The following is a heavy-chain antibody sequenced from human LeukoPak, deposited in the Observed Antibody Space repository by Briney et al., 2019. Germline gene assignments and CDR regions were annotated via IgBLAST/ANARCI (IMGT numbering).Heavy chain of an antibody. Sequence: PGGSLRLSCIASGFNFDDYAIHWVRQAPGKGLEWVSGITWNSKYIGYADSVKGRFTISRDNAKNSLYLQMNSLRGEDAGLYYCAKGGTALKFGLDVWGQGTTVTVSS. CDR2: ITWNSKYI. CDR3: AKGGTALKFGLDV. CDR1: GFNFDDYA. J-gene: IGHJ6*02. D-gene: IGHD1-1*01. V-gene: IGHV3-9*01.